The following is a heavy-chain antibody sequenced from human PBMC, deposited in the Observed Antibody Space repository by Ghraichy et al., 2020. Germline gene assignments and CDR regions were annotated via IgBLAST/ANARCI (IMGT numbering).Heavy chain of an antibody. D-gene: IGHD3-9*01. Sequence: SVKVSCKASGAPFSSSAISWVLQAPVQGLEWMGGIIPIFGTANYAQKFQGRVTITADESTSTAYMELSSLRSEDTAVYYCARDTLRRTYYDILTGYDAFDIWGQGIMVNVS. CDR1: GAPFSSSA. V-gene: IGHV1-69*13. CDR2: IIPIFGTA. CDR3: ARDTLRRTYYDILTGYDAFDI. J-gene: IGHJ3*02.